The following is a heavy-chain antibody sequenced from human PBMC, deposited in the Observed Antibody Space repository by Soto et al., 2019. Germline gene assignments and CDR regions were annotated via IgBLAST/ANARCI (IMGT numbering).Heavy chain of an antibody. J-gene: IGHJ4*02. CDR1: GYTFTSYG. D-gene: IGHD3-3*01. Sequence: ASVKVSCKASGYTFTSYGISWLRQAPGQGLEWMGWISAYNGNTNYAQKPQGRVTMTTDTSTSTAYMEVRSLRSDDTAVYYCARDRSIFGGPDYWGQGTLVTVSS. V-gene: IGHV1-18*04. CDR3: ARDRSIFGGPDY. CDR2: ISAYNGNT.